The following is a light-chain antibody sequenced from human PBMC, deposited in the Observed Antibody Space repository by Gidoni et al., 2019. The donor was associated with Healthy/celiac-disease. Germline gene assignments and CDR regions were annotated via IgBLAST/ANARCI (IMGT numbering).Light chain of an antibody. J-gene: IGKJ3*01. CDR1: QSISSY. V-gene: IGKV1-39*01. CDR2: AAS. CDR3: QQSYSTPRFT. Sequence: IQMTPSPSSLSASVGDRVTITCRASQSISSYLNWYQQKPGKAPKLLIYAASSLQSGVPSRFSGSGSGTDFTLTISSLQPEDFATYYCQQSYSTPRFTFGPGTKVDIK.